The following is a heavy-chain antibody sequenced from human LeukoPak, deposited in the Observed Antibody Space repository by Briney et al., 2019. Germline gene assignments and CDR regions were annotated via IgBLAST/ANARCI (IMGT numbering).Heavy chain of an antibody. V-gene: IGHV1-24*01. CDR1: GYTLTELS. Sequence: ASVKVSCKVSGYTLTELSMHWVRQAPGKGLEWMGGFDPEDGETIYAQKFQGRVTMTEDTSTDTAYMELSSLRSEDTAVYYCATGRRALITSGWYPLWGQGTLVTVSS. J-gene: IGHJ4*02. D-gene: IGHD6-19*01. CDR2: FDPEDGET. CDR3: ATGRRALITSGWYPL.